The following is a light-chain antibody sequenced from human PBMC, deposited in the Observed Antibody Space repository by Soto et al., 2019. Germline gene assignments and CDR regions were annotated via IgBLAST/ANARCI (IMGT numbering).Light chain of an antibody. J-gene: IGKJ1*01. V-gene: IGKV1-5*03. Sequence: DIQMTPSPSTPSASVGDRVTITCRPSTSISSWLAWYQQKPGKAPKLLIYKASSLESGVPSRFSGSGSGTEFTLTISSLQPDDFATYYCQQYNSYSTFGQGTKVDIK. CDR1: TSISSW. CDR3: QQYNSYST. CDR2: KAS.